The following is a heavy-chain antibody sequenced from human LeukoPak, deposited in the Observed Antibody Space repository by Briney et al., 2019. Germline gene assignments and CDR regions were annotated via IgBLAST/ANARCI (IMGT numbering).Heavy chain of an antibody. J-gene: IGHJ4*02. Sequence: AAVKLSCTASGYAFTSYGISWVRQAPGQGLGWMGGISAYNGNTNYTQKRPGRVTITTDTSTSTAYLERRSPRSDDTAVYYCAIGSGYDEPIDYWGQGTLVTVSS. CDR3: AIGSGYDEPIDY. CDR2: ISAYNGNT. CDR1: GYAFTSYG. V-gene: IGHV1-18*01. D-gene: IGHD5-12*01.